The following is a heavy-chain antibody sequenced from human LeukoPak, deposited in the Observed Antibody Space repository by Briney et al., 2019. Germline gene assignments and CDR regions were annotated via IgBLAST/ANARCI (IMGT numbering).Heavy chain of an antibody. CDR3: AKDHSADGWPTFEY. CDR2: ITKYDGRL. D-gene: IGHD5-24*01. V-gene: IGHV3-23*01. J-gene: IGHJ4*02. CDR1: GFGVHTFA. Sequence: GGSLRLSCAVSGFGVHTFAMSWVRQAPGKGLEWLASITKYDGRLYHADSVRGRFTISRDTSQNELYLQMNSLRVDDSAIYYCAKDHSADGWPTFEYWGRGTLVTVSS.